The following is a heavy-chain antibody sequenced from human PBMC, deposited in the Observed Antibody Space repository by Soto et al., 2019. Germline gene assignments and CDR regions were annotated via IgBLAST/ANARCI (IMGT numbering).Heavy chain of an antibody. D-gene: IGHD5-18*01. V-gene: IGHV3-23*01. CDR3: AKDDVDTAMVRGFDY. Sequence: GGSLRLSCAASGFTFSSYAMSWVRQAPGKGLEWVSAISGSGGSTYYTDSVKGRFTISRDNSKNTLYLQMNSLRAEDTAVYYCAKDDVDTAMVRGFDYWGQGTLVTVSS. CDR1: GFTFSSYA. CDR2: ISGSGGST. J-gene: IGHJ4*02.